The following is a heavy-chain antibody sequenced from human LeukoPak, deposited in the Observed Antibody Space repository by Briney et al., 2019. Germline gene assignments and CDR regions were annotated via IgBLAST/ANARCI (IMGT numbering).Heavy chain of an antibody. J-gene: IGHJ4*02. V-gene: IGHV1-46*01. CDR1: GYTFTSYY. CDR3: ARDRHEDGSGSYYKPLDY. D-gene: IGHD3-10*01. Sequence: ASVKVTCKASGYTFTSYYMHWVRQAPGQGLEWMGIINPSGGSTSHAQKFQGRVTMTRDTSTSTVYMELSSLRSEDTAVYYCARDRHEDGSGSYYKPLDYWGQGTLVTVSS. CDR2: INPSGGST.